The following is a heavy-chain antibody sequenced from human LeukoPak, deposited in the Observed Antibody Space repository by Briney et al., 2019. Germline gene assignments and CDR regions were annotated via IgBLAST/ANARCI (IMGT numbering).Heavy chain of an antibody. D-gene: IGHD5-12*01. V-gene: IGHV3-23*01. CDR3: ARDWDPDFIGYSGYYYGMDV. Sequence: PGGSLRLSCAASEFTFSSYGMSWVRQAPGKGLEWVSSISGSGTQYADSVQGRFAISRDNSKNTLYLQMNSLRVEDTAVYYCARDWDPDFIGYSGYYYGMDVWGQGTTVTVSS. J-gene: IGHJ6*02. CDR2: ISGSGT. CDR1: EFTFSSYG.